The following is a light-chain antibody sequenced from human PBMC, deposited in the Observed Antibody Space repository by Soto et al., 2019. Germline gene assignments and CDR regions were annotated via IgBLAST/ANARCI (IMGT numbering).Light chain of an antibody. CDR3: QQYGSSRT. CDR1: QSVSSSY. CDR2: GAS. Sequence: EIVLTQSPGTLSLSPGEKHTLSCRASQSVSSSYLAWYQQKPGQAPRLLIYGASSRATGIPDRFSGSGSGTDFTLSFSRLEPEDVAVYYCQQYGSSRTFGQGTKVDNK. V-gene: IGKV3-20*01. J-gene: IGKJ1*01.